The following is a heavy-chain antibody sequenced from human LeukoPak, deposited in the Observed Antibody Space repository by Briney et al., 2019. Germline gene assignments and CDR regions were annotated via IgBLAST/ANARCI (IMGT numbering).Heavy chain of an antibody. CDR3: AKALTPRYSSGRSVYYYYYMDV. D-gene: IGHD6-19*01. CDR2: IGTAGDT. V-gene: IGHV3-13*01. Sequence: GGSLRLSCAASGFTFSSYDMHWVRQATGKGLEWVSAIGTAGDTYYPGSVKGRFTISRENAKNSLYLQMNSLRAGDTAVYYCAKALTPRYSSGRSVYYYYYMDVWGKGTTVTISS. CDR1: GFTFSSYD. J-gene: IGHJ6*03.